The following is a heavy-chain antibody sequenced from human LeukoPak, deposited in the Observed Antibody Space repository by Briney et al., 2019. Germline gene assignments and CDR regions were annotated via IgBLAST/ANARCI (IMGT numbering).Heavy chain of an antibody. CDR2: IYSGGSA. V-gene: IGHV3-53*01. CDR3: ARGNYYDSSGYYCDAFDI. Sequence: GGSLRLSCAASGFTVSSNYMSWVRQAPGKGLEWVSVIYSGGSAYYADSVKGRFTISRDNSRNTLYLQMNSLRAEDTAVYYCARGNYYDSSGYYCDAFDIWGQGTMVTVSS. D-gene: IGHD3-22*01. J-gene: IGHJ3*02. CDR1: GFTVSSNY.